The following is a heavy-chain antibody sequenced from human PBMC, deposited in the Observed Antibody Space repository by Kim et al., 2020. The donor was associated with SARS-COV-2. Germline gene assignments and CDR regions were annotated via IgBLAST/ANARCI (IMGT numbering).Heavy chain of an antibody. CDR2: ISGSGDRT. J-gene: IGHJ4*02. D-gene: IGHD1-1*01. V-gene: IGHV3-23*01. CDR3: AKDLRNKGAVEVFDS. Sequence: GGSLRLSCAASGFTFNYYAMTWVRQAPGKGLEWVSGISGSGDRTFNADSVKGRFTISRDNSKNTVYLEMNSLRAEDTAVYYCAKDLRNKGAVEVFDSWGQGVLVTVSS. CDR1: GFTFNYYA.